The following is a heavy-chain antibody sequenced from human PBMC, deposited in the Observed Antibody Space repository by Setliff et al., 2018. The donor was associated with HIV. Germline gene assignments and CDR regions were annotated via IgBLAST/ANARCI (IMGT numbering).Heavy chain of an antibody. D-gene: IGHD1-26*01. V-gene: IGHV1-69-2*01. CDR3: ATLQGIGRTLH. CDR2: VDPADSGA. Sequence: PPVKVSCKTSGYTFIEDYIHWVRQAPGKGFEWMGRVDPADSGAIVALQFQGRLFLGADTSTDTAYMELTGLTSEGAAMYFCATLQGIGRTLHWAQGTLVTVSS. J-gene: IGHJ4*02. CDR1: GYTFIEDY.